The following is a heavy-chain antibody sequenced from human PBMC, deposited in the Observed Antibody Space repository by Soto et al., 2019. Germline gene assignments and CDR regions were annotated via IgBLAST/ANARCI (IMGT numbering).Heavy chain of an antibody. V-gene: IGHV4-39*01. CDR1: GGSISSSSYY. J-gene: IGHJ4*02. CDR3: ARQWLGHFYFDY. Sequence: SETLSLTCTVSGGSISSSSYYWGWIRQPPGKGLEWIGSIYYSGSTYYNPSLKSRVTISVDTSKNQFSLKLSSVTAADTAVYYCARQWLGHFYFDYWGQGTLVTVSS. D-gene: IGHD6-19*01. CDR2: IYYSGST.